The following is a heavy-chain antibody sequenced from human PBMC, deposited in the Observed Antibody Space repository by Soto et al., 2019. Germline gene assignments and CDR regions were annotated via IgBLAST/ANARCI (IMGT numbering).Heavy chain of an antibody. Sequence: SETLSLTCTVSGGSISSGGYYWSWIRQHPGKGLEWIGYIYYSGSTYYNPSLKSRVTISVDTSKNQFSLKLSSVTAADTAVYYCARIVMVRGVIITLFDYWGQGTLVTVYS. D-gene: IGHD3-10*01. V-gene: IGHV4-31*03. CDR1: GGSISSGGYY. CDR2: IYYSGST. CDR3: ARIVMVRGVIITLFDY. J-gene: IGHJ4*02.